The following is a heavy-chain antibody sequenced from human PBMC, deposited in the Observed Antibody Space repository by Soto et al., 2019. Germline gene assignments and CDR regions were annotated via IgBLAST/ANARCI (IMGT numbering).Heavy chain of an antibody. CDR3: AKTRLYDNNDYHSEGFDV. V-gene: IGHV3-23*01. J-gene: IGHJ3*01. CDR1: GFRFCTYS. Sequence: EVKLLESGGGLVQPGESLRLSCAASGFRFCTYSMSWVRQAPGKGLEWVSGISGDGSATSYADSLKGRFTVSRDNSKDTLFLQMNTLRVEDTAVYYCAKTRLYDNNDYHSEGFDVWGPGTAVPV. D-gene: IGHD5-12*01. CDR2: ISGDGSAT.